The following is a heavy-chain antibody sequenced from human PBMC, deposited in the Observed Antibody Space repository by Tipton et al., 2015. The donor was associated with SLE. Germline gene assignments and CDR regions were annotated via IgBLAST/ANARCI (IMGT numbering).Heavy chain of an antibody. J-gene: IGHJ3*02. CDR3: ARRHFDTSGYYRGAFDI. CDR1: GASISSGGYY. D-gene: IGHD3-22*01. CDR2: IYNSGSA. V-gene: IGHV4-31*03. Sequence: TLSLTCTVSGASISSGGYYWSWIRQHPGEGLEWIGYIYNSGSAHYNASLKSRLTISVDTSKNQFSLTLSSVTAADTAVYYCARRHFDTSGYYRGAFDIWGQGKMVTVSS.